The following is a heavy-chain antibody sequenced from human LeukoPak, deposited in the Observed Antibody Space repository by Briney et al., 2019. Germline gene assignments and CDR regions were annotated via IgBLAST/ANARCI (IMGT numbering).Heavy chain of an antibody. CDR3: ARARSGYSGYGPFDY. Sequence: RGESLKISCKGSGYSFTSYWIGWVRQMPGKGLEWMGIIYPGDSDTRYSPSFQGQVTISADKSISTAYLQWSSLKASDTAMYYCARARSGYSGYGPFDYWGQGTLVNVSS. V-gene: IGHV5-51*01. J-gene: IGHJ4*02. D-gene: IGHD5-12*01. CDR2: IYPGDSDT. CDR1: GYSFTSYW.